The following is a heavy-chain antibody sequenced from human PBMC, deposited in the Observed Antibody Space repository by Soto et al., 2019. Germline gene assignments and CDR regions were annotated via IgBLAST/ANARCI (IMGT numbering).Heavy chain of an antibody. CDR1: GFTFSSYA. CDR2: ISYDGSNK. Sequence: PGGSLRLSCAASGFTFSSYAMHGVRQAPGKGLEWVAVISYDGSNKYYADSVKGRFTISRDNSKNTLYLQMNSLRAEDTAVYYCARVRYSTNYYYYYGMDVWGQGTTVTVSS. CDR3: ARVRYSTNYYYYYGMDV. V-gene: IGHV3-30-3*01. D-gene: IGHD1-1*01. J-gene: IGHJ6*02.